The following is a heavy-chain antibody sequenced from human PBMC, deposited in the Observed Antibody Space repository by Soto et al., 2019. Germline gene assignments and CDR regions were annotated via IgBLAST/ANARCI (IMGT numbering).Heavy chain of an antibody. V-gene: IGHV4-30-4*08. Sequence: PSETLSLTCTVSGGSISYEYYHWTWIRQSPGKELEWIGYIHYSGSIIYNPSFKSRVTISVDTSKKQFSLQLSSVTAADTVVYFCSREDDGGDRDYYGLDVWGQGTTVTVSS. CDR2: IHYSGSI. D-gene: IGHD2-21*02. J-gene: IGHJ6*02. CDR3: SREDDGGDRDYYGLDV. CDR1: GGSISYEYYH.